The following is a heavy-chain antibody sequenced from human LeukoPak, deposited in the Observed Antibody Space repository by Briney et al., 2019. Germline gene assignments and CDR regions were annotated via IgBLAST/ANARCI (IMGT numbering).Heavy chain of an antibody. CDR3: LRSSYSSGWFGDY. CDR1: GFSFSDHY. Sequence: PGGSLRLSCAASGFSFSDHYVDWVRQAPGKGLEWVGRIRNKANSYTTEYAASVTGRFTISRDESKNSVYLQMNSLKTEDTAVSYCLRSSYSSGWFGDYWGQGILVTVSS. CDR2: IRNKANSYTT. V-gene: IGHV3-72*01. D-gene: IGHD6-19*01. J-gene: IGHJ4*02.